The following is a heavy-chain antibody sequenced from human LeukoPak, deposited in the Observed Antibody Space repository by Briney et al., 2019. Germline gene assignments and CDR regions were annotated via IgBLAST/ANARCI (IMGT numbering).Heavy chain of an antibody. D-gene: IGHD4-23*01. Sequence: PGGSLRLSCAGYGFTFSTYTLNWVRQAPGKGLEWVSTIDSGSTYIYYADSVKGRFTISRDNAKNSLYLQMNSLRAEDTAVYYCARDYGGNPSVLYYYYYYMDVWGKGTTVTVSS. CDR1: GFTFSTYT. J-gene: IGHJ6*03. CDR2: IDSGSTYI. CDR3: ARDYGGNPSVLYYYYYYMDV. V-gene: IGHV3-21*04.